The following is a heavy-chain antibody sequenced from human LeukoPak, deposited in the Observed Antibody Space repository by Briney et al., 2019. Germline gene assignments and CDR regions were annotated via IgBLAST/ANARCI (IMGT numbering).Heavy chain of an antibody. D-gene: IGHD2-15*01. J-gene: IGHJ4*02. CDR1: GFTFSSYS. V-gene: IGHV3-21*01. CDR2: ISSSSSYI. CDR3: ARRHCSGGSCYLDY. Sequence: GGSLRLSCAASGFTFSSYSMNWVRQAPGKGLEWVSSISSSSSYIYYADSVKGRFTISRDNAKNSLYLQMNSLRAEDTAVYYCARRHCSGGSCYLDYWGQGTLVTVSS.